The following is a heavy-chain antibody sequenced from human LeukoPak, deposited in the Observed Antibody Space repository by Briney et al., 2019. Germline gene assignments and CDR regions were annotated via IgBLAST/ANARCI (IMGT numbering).Heavy chain of an antibody. J-gene: IGHJ6*02. Sequence: GGSLRLSCAASGFTFSSYDMHWVRQATGKGLERVSAIGTAGDTYYPGSVKGRFTTSRENAKNSLYLQMNSLRAGDTAVYYCARDWADGEDGMDVWGQGTTVTVSS. CDR3: ARDWADGEDGMDV. V-gene: IGHV3-13*01. CDR1: GFTFSSYD. D-gene: IGHD3-10*01. CDR2: IGTAGDT.